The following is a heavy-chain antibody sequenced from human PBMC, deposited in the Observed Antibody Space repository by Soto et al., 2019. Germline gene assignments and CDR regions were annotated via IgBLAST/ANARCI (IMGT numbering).Heavy chain of an antibody. D-gene: IGHD5-12*01. CDR3: ARGGDGYEIRHKAPYYFDY. CDR1: GFTFSSYA. Sequence: GGSLRLSCAASGFTFSSYAMHWVRQAPGKGLEWVAVISYDGSNKYYADSVKGRFTISRDNSKNTLYLQMNSLRAEDTAVYYCARGGDGYEIRHKAPYYFDYWGQGTLVTVSS. J-gene: IGHJ4*02. CDR2: ISYDGSNK. V-gene: IGHV3-30-3*01.